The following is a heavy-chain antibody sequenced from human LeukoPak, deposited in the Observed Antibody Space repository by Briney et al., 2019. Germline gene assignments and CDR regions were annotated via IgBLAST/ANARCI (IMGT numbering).Heavy chain of an antibody. J-gene: IGHJ2*01. V-gene: IGHV4-4*07. Sequence: ASETLSLTCTVSGGSISSYYWSWIRQPAGKGLEWVGRICTSGSTNYNPSLKSRVTMSIDTSKKQFSLKLNSVTAADTAVYYCARVYGGNPNWYFDLWGRGTLVTVSS. CDR1: GGSISSYY. D-gene: IGHD4/OR15-4a*01. CDR3: ARVYGGNPNWYFDL. CDR2: ICTSGST.